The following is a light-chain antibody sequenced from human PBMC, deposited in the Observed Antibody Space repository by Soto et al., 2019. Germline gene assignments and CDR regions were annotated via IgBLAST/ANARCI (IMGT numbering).Light chain of an antibody. CDR3: SSYTGTSTYV. CDR1: SSDVGGYKY. CDR2: DVS. J-gene: IGLJ1*01. V-gene: IGLV2-14*01. Sequence: SALTQPASVSGSAAQSIALFCTATSSDVGGYKYVSWYQQHPGKAPKLVIYDVSNRPSGVSDRFSGSKSGNTASLTISGLQAEDEGDFYCSSYTGTSTYVFGTGTKVTVL.